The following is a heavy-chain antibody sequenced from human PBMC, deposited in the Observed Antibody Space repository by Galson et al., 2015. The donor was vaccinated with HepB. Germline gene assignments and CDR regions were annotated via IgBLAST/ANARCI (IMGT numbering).Heavy chain of an antibody. CDR2: IDWEDDK. V-gene: IGHV2-70*11. CDR3: ARTYSRGWYGYFDI. Sequence: PALVKPTQTLTLTCTFSGFSLSTSGMCVSWIRQPPGKALEWLARIDWEDDKYYSISLRTRFTISKDTSQNPVVLTMTNMDPMDTATYYCARTYSRGWYGYFDIWGQGTMVTVSS. J-gene: IGHJ3*02. D-gene: IGHD6-19*01. CDR1: GFSLSTSGMC.